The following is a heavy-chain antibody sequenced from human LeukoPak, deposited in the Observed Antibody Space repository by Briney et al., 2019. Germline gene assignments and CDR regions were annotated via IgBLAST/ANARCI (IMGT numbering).Heavy chain of an antibody. CDR2: IDSDGSST. CDR3: ARDAVN. D-gene: IGHD6-19*01. CDR1: GFTFSYYW. Sequence: PGGSLRLSCAASGFTFSYYWMHWVRQGPGKGLVWVSRIDSDGSSTNYADSVKGRFTISRDNVKNTLYLQMNSLTAEDTAVYCCARDAVNWGQGTLVTVSS. J-gene: IGHJ4*02. V-gene: IGHV3-74*01.